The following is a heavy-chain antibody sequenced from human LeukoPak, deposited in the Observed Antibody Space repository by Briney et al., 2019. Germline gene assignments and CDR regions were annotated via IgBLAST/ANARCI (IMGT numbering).Heavy chain of an antibody. CDR3: ARVYCSSTSCYDYFDY. J-gene: IGHJ4*02. CDR1: GYTLTELS. D-gene: IGHD2-2*01. Sequence: ASVKVSCKVSGYTLTELSMHWVRQAPGQGLEWMGWINPNSGGTNYAQKFQGWVTMTRDTSISTAYMELSRLRSDDTAVYYCARVYCSSTSCYDYFDYWGQGTLVTVSS. V-gene: IGHV1-2*04. CDR2: INPNSGGT.